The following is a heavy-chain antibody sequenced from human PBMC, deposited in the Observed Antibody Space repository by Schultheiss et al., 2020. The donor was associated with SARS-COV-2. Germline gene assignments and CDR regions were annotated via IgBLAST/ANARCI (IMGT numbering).Heavy chain of an antibody. CDR2: IWYDGSNK. V-gene: IGHV3-33*06. CDR1: GFTFSSYG. J-gene: IGHJ4*02. Sequence: GESLKISCAASGFTFSSYGMHWVRQAPGKGLEWVAVIWYDGSNKYYADSVKGRFTISRDNSKNTLYLQMNSLRAEDTAVYYCAKTLRRLRWDFDYWGQGTLVTVSS. CDR3: AKTLRRLRWDFDY. D-gene: IGHD5-24*01.